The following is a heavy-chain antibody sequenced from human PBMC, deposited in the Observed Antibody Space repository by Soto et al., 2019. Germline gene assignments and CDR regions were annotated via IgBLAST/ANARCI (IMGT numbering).Heavy chain of an antibody. D-gene: IGHD3-10*01. J-gene: IGHJ6*02. CDR2: ILNDGSNR. Sequence: QVQLVESGGGVVQPGRSLRLSCAASGFTFSNYGMHWVRQAPGMGLEWVAVILNDGSNRYHADSVKDRFTISRDNSKNMLYLQMNSLRAEDTAVYYCARDDEYSGNGMDVWGQGTTVTVS. CDR1: GFTFSNYG. V-gene: IGHV3-33*01. CDR3: ARDDEYSGNGMDV.